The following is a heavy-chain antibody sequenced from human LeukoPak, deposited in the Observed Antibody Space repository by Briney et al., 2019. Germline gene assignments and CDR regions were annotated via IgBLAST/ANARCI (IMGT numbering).Heavy chain of an antibody. CDR1: GFTLSAYW. CDR3: ARGPSSGYSSDWFDP. D-gene: IGHD6-19*01. CDR2: ITSNSGHI. Sequence: GESLRLSCAASGFTLSAYWMNWVRQPPGRGLEWVSSITSNSGHIDYADSLKGRFTISRDNANNSLFLQMNSLRAEDTAVYYCARGPSSGYSSDWFDPWGQGTLVTVSS. V-gene: IGHV3-21*06. J-gene: IGHJ5*02.